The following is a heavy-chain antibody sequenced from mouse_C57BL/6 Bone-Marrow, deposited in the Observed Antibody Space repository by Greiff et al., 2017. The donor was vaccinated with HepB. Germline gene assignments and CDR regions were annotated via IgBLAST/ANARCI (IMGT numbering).Heavy chain of an antibody. Sequence: HLQQSLPYLLNPFSSLKISCKASVYTFTDYYMNWVKHIHLNILEWIGDINPNNGGTSYNHKFKGKATLTVDKSSSTAYMELRSLTSEDSAVYYCARSVEETWFAYWGQGTLVTVSA. CDR3: ARSVEETWFAY. V-gene: IGHV1-26*01. CDR1: VYTFTDYY. J-gene: IGHJ3*01. CDR2: INPNNGGT. D-gene: IGHD1-1*01.